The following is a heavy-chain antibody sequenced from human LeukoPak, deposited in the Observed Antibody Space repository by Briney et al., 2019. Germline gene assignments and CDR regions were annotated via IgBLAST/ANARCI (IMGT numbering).Heavy chain of an antibody. CDR3: TTDLGLTMIRGVIVY. D-gene: IGHD3-10*01. J-gene: IGHJ4*02. CDR1: GFTFTNAW. V-gene: IGHV3-15*01. Sequence: GSLRLSCTASGFTFTNAWMNWVRQAPGRGLEWVGRIKSKGDGETTDYAAPVKGRFTMSRDDSKATLYLQMNSLKAEDTAVYYCTTDLGLTMIRGVIVYWGQGALVTVSS. CDR2: IKSKGDGETT.